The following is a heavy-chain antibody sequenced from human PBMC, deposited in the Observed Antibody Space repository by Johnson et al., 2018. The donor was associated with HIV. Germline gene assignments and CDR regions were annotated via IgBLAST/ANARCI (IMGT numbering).Heavy chain of an antibody. J-gene: IGHJ3*02. CDR1: GFTFTNYG. V-gene: IGHV3-30*03. CDR2: MSYDGSTT. D-gene: IGHD3-22*01. CDR3: AREERTTMIVAGGWAPHGAFDI. Sequence: QVQLVESGGGVVQPGRSLRLSCAASGFTFTNYGMHWVRQAPGKGLQWVAVMSYDGSTTYYADSVKGRCTISRATAKNSRYLQMNSLRAEDTAFYYCAREERTTMIVAGGWAPHGAFDIWGQGTMVTVSS.